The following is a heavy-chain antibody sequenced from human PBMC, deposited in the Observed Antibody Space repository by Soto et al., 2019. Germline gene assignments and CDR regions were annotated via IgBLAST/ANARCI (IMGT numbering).Heavy chain of an antibody. Sequence: SETLSLTCTVSGGSISSGDYYWSWIRQPPGKGLEWIGYIYYSGSTKYNPSLKSRVTMSVDTSKNQFSLKLSSVTAADTAVYYCAREITIFGVIIIPGWFDPWGQGTLVTVSS. CDR2: IYYSGST. CDR3: AREITIFGVIIIPGWFDP. V-gene: IGHV4-61*08. CDR1: GGSISSGDYY. J-gene: IGHJ5*02. D-gene: IGHD3-3*01.